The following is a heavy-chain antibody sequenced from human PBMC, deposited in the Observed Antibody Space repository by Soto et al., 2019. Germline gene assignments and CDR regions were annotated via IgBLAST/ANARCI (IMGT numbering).Heavy chain of an antibody. CDR1: GGSVNSGNYY. V-gene: IGHV4-34*01. CDR2: MSHSGGT. CDR3: ARVERGTATTVVDAFDI. Sequence: QVQLQQWGAGLLKPSETLSLTCAVFGGSVNSGNYYWSWIRQPPGKGLEWIGEMSHSGGTHFNPSLKSRFTISVDTSTNQFSLKMSSVTAADPALYYCARVERGTATTVVDAFDIWGPGTMVTVSS. J-gene: IGHJ3*02. D-gene: IGHD1-1*01.